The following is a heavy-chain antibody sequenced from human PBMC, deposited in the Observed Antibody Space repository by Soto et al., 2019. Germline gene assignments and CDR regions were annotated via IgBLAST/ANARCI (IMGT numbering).Heavy chain of an antibody. V-gene: IGHV3-74*01. CDR3: AREERMTTGTTLVRSYYYMDV. J-gene: IGHJ6*03. CDR1: GFTFSSYW. CDR2: INSDGSST. Sequence: GGSLRLSCAASGFTFSSYWMHWVRQAPGKGLVWVSRINSDGSSTSYADSVKGRFTISRDNAKNTLYLQMDSLRAEDTAVYYCAREERMTTGTTLVRSYYYMDVWGKGTTVTVSS. D-gene: IGHD4-4*01.